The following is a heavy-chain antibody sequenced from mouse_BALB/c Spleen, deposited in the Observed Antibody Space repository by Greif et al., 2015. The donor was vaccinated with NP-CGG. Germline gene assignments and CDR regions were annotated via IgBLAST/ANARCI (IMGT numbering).Heavy chain of an antibody. V-gene: IGHV14-3*02. J-gene: IGHJ4*01. D-gene: IGHD2-1*01. Sequence: DVQLVESGAELVKPGVSVKLSCTASGFNIKDTYMHWVKQRPEQGLEWIGRIDPANGNTKYDPKFQGKATITADTSSNTASLQLSSLSPEDTAVYYCAADGNSGYYAMDYWGQGTSVTVSS. CDR3: AADGNSGYYAMDY. CDR1: GFNIKDTY. CDR2: IDPANGNT.